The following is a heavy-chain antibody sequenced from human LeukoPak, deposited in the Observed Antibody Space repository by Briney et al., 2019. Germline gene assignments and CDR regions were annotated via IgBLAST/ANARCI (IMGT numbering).Heavy chain of an antibody. D-gene: IGHD4-17*01. CDR1: GYTFTSYG. J-gene: IGHJ4*02. V-gene: IGHV1-18*01. CDR3: ARGAGYGDYNGALGY. CDR2: ISAYNGNT. Sequence: VASVKVSCKASGYTFTSYGISWVRQAPGQGLEWMGWISAYNGNTNYAQKLQGRVTMTTDTSTSTAYMELRSLRSDDTAVYYCARGAGYGDYNGALGYWGQGTLVTVSS.